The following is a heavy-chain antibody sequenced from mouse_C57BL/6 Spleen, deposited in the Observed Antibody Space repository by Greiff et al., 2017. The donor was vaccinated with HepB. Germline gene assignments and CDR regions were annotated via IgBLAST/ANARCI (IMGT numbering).Heavy chain of an antibody. J-gene: IGHJ3*01. CDR2: ISYDGSN. CDR1: GYSITSGYY. D-gene: IGHD3-2*02. Sequence: EVKLQESGPGLVKPSQSLSLTCSVTGYSITSGYYWNWIRQFPGNKLEWMGYISYDGSNNYNPSLKNRISITRDTSKNQFFLKLNSVTTEDTATYYCAREGGYRFAYWGQGTLVTVSA. CDR3: AREGGYRFAY. V-gene: IGHV3-6*01.